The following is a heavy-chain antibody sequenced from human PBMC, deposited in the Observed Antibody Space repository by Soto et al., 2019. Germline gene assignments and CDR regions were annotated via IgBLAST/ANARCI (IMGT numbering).Heavy chain of an antibody. CDR3: ARGRYGDY. CDR1: GYAYTTYG. V-gene: IGHV1-18*01. CDR2: ISAHNGNT. D-gene: IGHD1-1*01. Sequence: QVHLVQSGAEVKKPGASVKVSCEASGYAYTTYGITGVRQATGQGLEWMGWISAHNGNTNYAQKLQGRVTVTRDTSTSTAYMELRSLRSDDTAVYYCARGRYGDYWGQGALVTVSS. J-gene: IGHJ4*02.